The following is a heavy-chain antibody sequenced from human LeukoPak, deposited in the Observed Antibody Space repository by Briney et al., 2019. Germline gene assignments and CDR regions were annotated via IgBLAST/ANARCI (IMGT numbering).Heavy chain of an antibody. D-gene: IGHD4-17*01. Sequence: GASVKVSCKASGYTFTSYAMHWVRQAPGQRLEWMGWINAGNGNTKYSQKFQGRVTITRDTSASTAYMELSSLRSEDTAVYCCARDLDYGDYRYFDYWGQGTLVTVSS. V-gene: IGHV1-3*01. CDR2: INAGNGNT. J-gene: IGHJ4*02. CDR3: ARDLDYGDYRYFDY. CDR1: GYTFTSYA.